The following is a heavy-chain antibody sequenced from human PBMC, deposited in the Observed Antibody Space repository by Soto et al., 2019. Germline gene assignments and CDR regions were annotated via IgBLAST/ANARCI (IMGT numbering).Heavy chain of an antibody. CDR3: TRGPRPISTGTGAC. V-gene: IGHV3-74*01. CDR2: IYNDGTYS. D-gene: IGHD3-10*01. CDR1: GFIFKMYW. J-gene: IGHJ4*02. Sequence: GSLRPSCAASGFIFKMYWMHWVRQSPGKGLVWISRIYNDGTYSDYADSVRGRFTISRDNVNDTLYLQMNNLRAEDSGLYYCTRGPRPISTGTGACWGQGTQVTVS.